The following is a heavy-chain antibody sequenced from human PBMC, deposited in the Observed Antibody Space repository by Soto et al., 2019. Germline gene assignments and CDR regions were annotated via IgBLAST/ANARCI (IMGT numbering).Heavy chain of an antibody. Sequence: ASVKVSCKASGYTFTSYDINWVRQATGQGLEWMGWMNPNSGNTGYAQKFQGRVTMTRNTSTSTAYMELSSLRSEDTAVYYCARGVDIVATTFYYYYYMDVWGKGTTVTVSS. D-gene: IGHD5-12*01. CDR2: MNPNSGNT. J-gene: IGHJ6*03. CDR3: ARGVDIVATTFYYYYYMDV. V-gene: IGHV1-8*01. CDR1: GYTFTSYD.